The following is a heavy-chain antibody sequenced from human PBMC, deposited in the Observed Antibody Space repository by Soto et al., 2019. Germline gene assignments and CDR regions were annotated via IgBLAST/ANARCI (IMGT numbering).Heavy chain of an antibody. V-gene: IGHV1-8*01. CDR2: MNPNSGNT. Sequence: QVQLVQSGAEVKKPGASVKVSCEASGYTFTSYDINWVRQATGQGLEWMGWMNPNSGNTGYAQKFQGRVTMTRDTSISTAYMELSSLRSEDTAVYYCARRHYCGGDCYTCDYWGQGTLVTVSS. CDR3: ARRHYCGGDCYTCDY. CDR1: GYTFTSYD. J-gene: IGHJ4*02. D-gene: IGHD2-21*02.